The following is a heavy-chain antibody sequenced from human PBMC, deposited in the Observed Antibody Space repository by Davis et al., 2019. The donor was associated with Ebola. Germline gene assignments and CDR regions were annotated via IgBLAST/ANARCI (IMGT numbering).Heavy chain of an antibody. J-gene: IGHJ3*02. CDR2: IYPGDSDT. CDR1: GYTFTIYW. V-gene: IGHV5-51*01. CDR3: ATLRRTITGMDDGFDI. D-gene: IGHD1-20*01. Sequence: GESLKISCKGSGYTFTIYWIGWVRQMPGQGLEWMGIIYPGDSDTRYSPSFQGQVIISVDKSISTAYLQWSSLKASDTARYYCATLRRTITGMDDGFDIWGQGTMVTVSS.